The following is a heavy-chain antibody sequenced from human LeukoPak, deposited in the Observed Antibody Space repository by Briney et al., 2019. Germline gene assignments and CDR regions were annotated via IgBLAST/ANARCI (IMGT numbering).Heavy chain of an antibody. CDR2: IKSKTDGATT. Sequence: GGSPRPSCAASGFTFSNAWMSWVRQAPGKGLEWVGRIKSKTDGATTDYAAPVKGRFTISSDDSKNTLYLQMNSLKTEDTAVYYCTTATVPNQWGQGTLVTVSS. V-gene: IGHV3-15*01. D-gene: IGHD4-17*01. CDR1: GFTFSNAW. J-gene: IGHJ4*02. CDR3: TTATVPNQ.